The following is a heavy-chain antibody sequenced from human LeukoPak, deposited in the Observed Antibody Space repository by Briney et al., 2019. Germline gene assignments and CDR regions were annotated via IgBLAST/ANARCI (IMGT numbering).Heavy chain of an antibody. CDR3: ARDVDQTGLDPYYYGMDV. J-gene: IGHJ6*02. CDR2: ISYDGHKT. CDR1: GFRFTNYG. D-gene: IGHD1-1*01. V-gene: IGHV3-30*03. Sequence: PGGSLRLSCEASGFRFTNYGMHWVRQAPGKGLEWVAVISYDGHKTYYIESVRGRFTISRDSSESTLYLQMDSLRSEDTAVYYCARDVDQTGLDPYYYGMDVWGQGTTVTVSS.